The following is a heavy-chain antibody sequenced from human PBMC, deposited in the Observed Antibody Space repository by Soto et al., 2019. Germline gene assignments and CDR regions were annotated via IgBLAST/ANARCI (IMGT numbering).Heavy chain of an antibody. CDR1: GFTFSSYA. CDR3: ARVPTTLPTFYAFDI. Sequence: GGSLRLSCSASGFTFSSYAMHWVRQAPGKGLEYVSAISSNGGSTYYADSVKGRSTISRDNSKNTLYLQMGSLRAEDMAVYYCARVPTTLPTFYAFDIWGQGTMVTVSS. CDR2: ISSNGGST. V-gene: IGHV3-64*02. J-gene: IGHJ3*02. D-gene: IGHD4-17*01.